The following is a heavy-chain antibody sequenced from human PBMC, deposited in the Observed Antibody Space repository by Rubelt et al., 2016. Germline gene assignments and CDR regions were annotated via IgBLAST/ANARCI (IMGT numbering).Heavy chain of an antibody. J-gene: IGHJ4*02. Sequence: EVQLLETGGDLIEPGGSLRLSCAASGFTFNQHWMSWVRQAPGKGLEWVADIKTDGSENYYMNSVKGRFTISRDDPKNSVDLQMDGLGAEDTAVYHCARGHYGRDYWGQGTLVTVSS. CDR1: GFTFNQHW. V-gene: IGHV3-7*04. CDR2: IKTDGSEN. D-gene: IGHD3-16*01. CDR3: ARGHYGRDY.